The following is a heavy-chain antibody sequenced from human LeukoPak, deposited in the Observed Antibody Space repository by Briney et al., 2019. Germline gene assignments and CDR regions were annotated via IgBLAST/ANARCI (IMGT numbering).Heavy chain of an antibody. D-gene: IGHD3-9*01. V-gene: IGHV4-59*01. CDR1: GGSISNYY. CDR2: IYYSGST. J-gene: IGHJ6*02. CDR3: ARDKELVTGYYYGMDV. Sequence: SETLSLTCTASGGSISNYYWSWIRQPPGKGLEWIGHIYYSGSTNYNPSLKSRVTISVDTSKNQFSLKLSSVTAADTAVYYCARDKELVTGYYYGMDVWGQGTTVTVSS.